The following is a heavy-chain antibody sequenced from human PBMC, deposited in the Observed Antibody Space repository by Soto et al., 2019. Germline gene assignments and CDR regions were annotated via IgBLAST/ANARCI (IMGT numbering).Heavy chain of an antibody. CDR3: ARGHSHALDY. J-gene: IGHJ4*02. Sequence: SETLSLTCAVHGGSFSGYYWDWIRQPPGKGLEWIGEVNHGGTSNYNPSLKSRAIISVDTSKNQFSLKLSSVTAADTAVYYCARGHSHALDYWGQGTLVTVSS. V-gene: IGHV4-34*01. CDR2: VNHGGTS. CDR1: GGSFSGYY. D-gene: IGHD5-18*01.